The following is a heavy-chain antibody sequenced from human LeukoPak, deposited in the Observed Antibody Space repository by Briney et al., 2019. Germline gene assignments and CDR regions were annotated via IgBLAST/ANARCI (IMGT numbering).Heavy chain of an antibody. Sequence: GGSLRFSCAASGFTFCTYRMSWVRQAPGQGPEWMVNIREDGGEKYSVDSVKGRFTISRDNAINTLYLEMNSLRAEDTAVYYCAREEWELLRYYYYYMDVWGKGTTVTVSS. D-gene: IGHD1-26*01. CDR3: AREEWELLRYYYYYMDV. J-gene: IGHJ6*03. CDR2: IREDGGEK. V-gene: IGHV3-7*01. CDR1: GFTFCTYR.